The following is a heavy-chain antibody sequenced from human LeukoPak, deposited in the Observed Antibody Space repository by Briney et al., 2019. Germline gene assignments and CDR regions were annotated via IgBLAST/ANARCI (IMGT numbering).Heavy chain of an antibody. CDR2: IYYSGST. Sequence: PSETLSLTCTVSGGSINNYYWSWIRQPPGKGLEWIGYIYYSGSTNYNPSLKSRVTISVDTSKNQFSLKLSSVTAADTAVYYCARGVDMAAAQYAYWGQGTLVTVSS. CDR3: ARGVDMAAAQYAY. J-gene: IGHJ4*02. CDR1: GGSINNYY. V-gene: IGHV4-59*01. D-gene: IGHD6-13*01.